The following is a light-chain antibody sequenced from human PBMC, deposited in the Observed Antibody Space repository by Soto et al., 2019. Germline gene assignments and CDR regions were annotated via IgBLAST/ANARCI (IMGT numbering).Light chain of an antibody. CDR2: GAS. V-gene: IGKV3-20*01. CDR1: QSISSSN. Sequence: EIVLTQSPGTLSLSPGERATLSCRASQSISSSNLVWYQQKPGQAPRLLIYGASSRATGIPDRFSGRGSGTDFTLTISSLEPEDFAVYFCHHCGGSQPFGQGTKVETK. J-gene: IGKJ1*01. CDR3: HHCGGSQP.